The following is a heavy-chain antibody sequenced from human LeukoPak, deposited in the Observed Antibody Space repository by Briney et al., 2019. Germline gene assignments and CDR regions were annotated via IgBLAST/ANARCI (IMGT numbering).Heavy chain of an antibody. D-gene: IGHD5-24*01. V-gene: IGHV4-30-4*01. J-gene: IGHJ3*02. CDR2: IYYSGST. CDR1: GGSISSGDNY. Sequence: SQTLSLTCTVSGGSISSGDNYWSWIRQPPGKGLEWIGYIYYSGSTYYNPSLKSRVTMSVDTSKNQFSLKLSSVTAADTAVYYCARDRRGPSAFDIWGQGTMVTVSS. CDR3: ARDRRGPSAFDI.